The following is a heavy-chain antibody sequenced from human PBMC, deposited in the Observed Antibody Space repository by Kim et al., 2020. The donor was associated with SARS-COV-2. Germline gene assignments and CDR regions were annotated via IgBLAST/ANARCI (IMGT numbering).Heavy chain of an antibody. J-gene: IGHJ4*02. V-gene: IGHV4-30-2*05. Sequence: YNPSLKSRVTISVDTSKNQFSLKLSSVTAADTAVYYCARVVPGYSYGFDYWGQGTLVTVSS. CDR3: ARVVPGYSYGFDY. D-gene: IGHD5-18*01.